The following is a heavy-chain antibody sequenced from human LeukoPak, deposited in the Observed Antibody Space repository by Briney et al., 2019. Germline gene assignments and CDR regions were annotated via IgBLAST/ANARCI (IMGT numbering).Heavy chain of an antibody. Sequence: GGSLRLSCAASGFTFSSYEMNWVHQAPGKGLEWVSYISSSGSTIYYADSVKGRFTISRDNAKNSLYLQMNSLRAEDTAVYYCARDPMVRGLGYFDYWGQGTLVTVSS. CDR2: ISSSGSTI. CDR1: GFTFSSYE. J-gene: IGHJ4*02. D-gene: IGHD3-10*01. V-gene: IGHV3-48*03. CDR3: ARDPMVRGLGYFDY.